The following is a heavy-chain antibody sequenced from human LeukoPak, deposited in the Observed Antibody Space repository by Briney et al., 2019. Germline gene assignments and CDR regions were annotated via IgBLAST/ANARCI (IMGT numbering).Heavy chain of an antibody. D-gene: IGHD6-19*01. V-gene: IGHV3-53*01. CDR3: ARTGYSSGWFNDH. CDR2: IYNDGST. CDR1: GFSVRTHY. J-gene: IGHJ4*02. Sequence: GGSLRLSCVASGFSVRTHYMSWVRQAPAKGLEWVSVIYNDGSTYYSDSVKGRFAISGDNSKNALYLQMNSLRVDDTAVYYCARTGYSSGWFNDHWGQGTLVTVSS.